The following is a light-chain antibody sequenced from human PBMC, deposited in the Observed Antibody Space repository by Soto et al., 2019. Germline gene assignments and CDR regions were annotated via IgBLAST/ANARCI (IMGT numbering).Light chain of an antibody. CDR1: QSVSSSS. J-gene: IGKJ1*01. CDR2: GAS. Sequence: EIVLTQSPGTLSLSPGDTATLSCRASQSVSSSSLAWYQQKRGQAPRLRIYGASIRATGIPDRFRGSGSGTDFTLTIRRLEPEDFAVYYCQQYGSSPRTFGQGTKVEIK. CDR3: QQYGSSPRT. V-gene: IGKV3-20*01.